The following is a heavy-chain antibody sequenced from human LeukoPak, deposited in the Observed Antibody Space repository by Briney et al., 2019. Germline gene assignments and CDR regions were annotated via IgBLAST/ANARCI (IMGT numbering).Heavy chain of an antibody. V-gene: IGHV3-23*01. Sequence: PGGSLRLSCAASGFTFSSYAMSWVRQAPGKGLEWVSAITASGGNTYYADSVKGRFTISRDNSKNTLYLQVNSLRAEDTAVYYCAKGNGYSYGRYYLDYWGQGTLVTVSS. CDR1: GFTFSSYA. CDR2: ITASGGNT. J-gene: IGHJ4*02. D-gene: IGHD5-18*01. CDR3: AKGNGYSYGRYYLDY.